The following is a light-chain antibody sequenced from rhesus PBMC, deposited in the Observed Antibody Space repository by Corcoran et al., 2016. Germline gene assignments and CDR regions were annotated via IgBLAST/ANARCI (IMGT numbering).Light chain of an antibody. V-gene: IGKV3-10*01. Sequence: QVILTQSPATLSLSPGERATLSCRASQSVSSYLAWYRQKPGQAPRLRIFGASSRATGIQERFSGSGSGTDFTLTFSSLEPEDLGVYYCYQHSSWYSFGQGTKVEIK. CDR3: YQHSSWYS. CDR1: QSVSSY. J-gene: IGKJ2*01. CDR2: GAS.